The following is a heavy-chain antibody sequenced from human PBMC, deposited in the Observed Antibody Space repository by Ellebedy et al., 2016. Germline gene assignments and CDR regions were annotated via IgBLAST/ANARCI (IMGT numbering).Heavy chain of an antibody. CDR1: GFTFSSYW. CDR2: IKQDGSEK. V-gene: IGHV3-7*01. D-gene: IGHD1-26*01. CDR3: ARDNGGSYCY. Sequence: GESLKISXAASGFTFSSYWMSWVRQAPGKGLEWVANIKQDGSEKYYVDSVKGRFTISRDNAKNSLYLQMNSLRAEDTAVYYCARDNGGSYCYWGQGTLVTVSS. J-gene: IGHJ4*02.